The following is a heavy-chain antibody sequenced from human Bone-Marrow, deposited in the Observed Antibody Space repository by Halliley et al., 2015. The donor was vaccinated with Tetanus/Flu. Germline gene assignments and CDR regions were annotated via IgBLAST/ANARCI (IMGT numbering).Heavy chain of an antibody. CDR1: GYYFTDHW. V-gene: IGHV5-51*01. CDR2: IYPRDSDT. J-gene: IGHJ4*02. CDR3: ARQALTGDYFDNAGYYLDY. D-gene: IGHD3-9*01. Sequence: MQLVQSGAEVKKPGEPLKISCKGSGYYFTDHWIVWVRQMPGKGLEWMGIIYPRDSDTTYSPSFQGQVTFSVDKSINTAYLQWGSLKASDTAMYYCARQALTGDYFDNAGYYLDYWGQGTLVTVSS.